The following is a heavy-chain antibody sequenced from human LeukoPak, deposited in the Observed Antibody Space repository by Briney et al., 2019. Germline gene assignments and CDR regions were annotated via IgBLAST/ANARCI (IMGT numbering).Heavy chain of an antibody. V-gene: IGHV2-5*01. J-gene: IGHJ4*02. Sequence: SGPTLVNPTQTLTLTCTFSGFSLSTSGVGVGWIRQPPGKALEWLALIYWNDDKRYSPSLKSRFTITKDTSKNQVVLTMTNMDPVDTATYYCALSSTSCYCIDYWGQGTLVTVSS. CDR1: GFSLSTSGVG. D-gene: IGHD2-2*01. CDR3: ALSSTSCYCIDY. CDR2: IYWNDDK.